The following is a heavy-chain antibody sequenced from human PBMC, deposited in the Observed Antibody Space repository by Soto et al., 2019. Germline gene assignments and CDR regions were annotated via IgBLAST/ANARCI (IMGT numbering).Heavy chain of an antibody. CDR3: ARWGSLYCSGGSCYDH. D-gene: IGHD2-15*01. Sequence: GGSLRLSCAASGFTFSSYDMHWVRQATGKGLEWVSAIGTAGDTYYPGSVKGRFTISRENAKNSLYLQMNSLRAGDTAVYYCARWGSLYCSGGSCYDHWGQGTLVTVSS. J-gene: IGHJ4*02. V-gene: IGHV3-13*01. CDR2: IGTAGDT. CDR1: GFTFSSYD.